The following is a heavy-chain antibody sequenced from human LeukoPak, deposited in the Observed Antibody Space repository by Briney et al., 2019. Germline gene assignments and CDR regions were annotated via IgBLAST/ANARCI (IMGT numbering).Heavy chain of an antibody. CDR2: INPNSGGT. CDR3: ARDEGTILTGPDY. J-gene: IGHJ4*02. V-gene: IGHV1-2*02. D-gene: IGHD3-9*01. CDR1: GYTFTGYY. Sequence: ASVKVSCKASGYTFTGYYMHWVRQAPGQGLEWMGWINPNSGGTNYAQKFQGRVTMTRDTSISTAYMELSRLRSDDTAVYYCARDEGTILTGPDYWGQGTLVTVSS.